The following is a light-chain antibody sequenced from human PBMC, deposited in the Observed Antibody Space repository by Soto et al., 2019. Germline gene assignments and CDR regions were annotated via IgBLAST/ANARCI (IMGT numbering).Light chain of an antibody. Sequence: EVVLTQSPATLSLSPGESATLSCRASESISRYIAWYQQSPGQAPRLLIYDVSKRATGIPPRFSGSGSGTDFTLTISCLEPEDFAIYYCQQATNLPPRTPPRRFGQGTKVEIK. J-gene: IGKJ1*01. V-gene: IGKV3-11*01. CDR3: QQATNLPPRTPPRR. CDR1: ESISRY. CDR2: DVS.